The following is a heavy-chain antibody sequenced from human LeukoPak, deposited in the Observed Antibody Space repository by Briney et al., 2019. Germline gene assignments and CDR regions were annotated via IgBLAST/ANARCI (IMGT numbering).Heavy chain of an antibody. J-gene: IGHJ4*02. CDR3: ASDRVLGSGSLDN. D-gene: IGHD3-10*01. V-gene: IGHV3-74*01. CDR1: GFSFSDFW. Sequence: GGSLRLSCAASGFSFSDFWMHWVRQTPGKGLVWVSRIRGAGYDTNYADSVEGRFTISRDNARHTLYLQMNSLRADDTAVYYCASDRVLGSGSLDNWGQGTLVTVSS. CDR2: IRGAGYDT.